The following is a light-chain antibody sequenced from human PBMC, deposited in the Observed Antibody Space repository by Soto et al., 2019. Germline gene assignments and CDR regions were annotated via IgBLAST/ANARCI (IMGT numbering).Light chain of an antibody. CDR1: QSVSSSY. CDR2: GAS. Sequence: EIVLTQSPGTLSLSPGERATLSCRASQSVSSSYLAWYQQKPGQPPRLLIYGASSRATGIPDRFSGSGSGAVFSLTSSRLEPDVFAVYYWQQYGSSPRFGQGTKLEIK. CDR3: QQYGSSPR. V-gene: IGKV3-20*01. J-gene: IGKJ2*03.